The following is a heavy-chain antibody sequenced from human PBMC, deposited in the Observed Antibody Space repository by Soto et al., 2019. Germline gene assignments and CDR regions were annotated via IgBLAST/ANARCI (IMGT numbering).Heavy chain of an antibody. Sequence: QVQLQESGPGLVKPSQTLSLTCTVSGGSISSGGYYWSWIRQHPGKGLEWIGYIYYSGSTYYNPSLKSRVTISVDTSKIQFSLKLSSVTAADTDVYYCARDNPGSGSYAYYYYYYMDVWGKGTTVTVSS. CDR2: IYYSGST. D-gene: IGHD3-10*01. CDR1: GGSISSGGYY. V-gene: IGHV4-31*03. CDR3: ARDNPGSGSYAYYYYYYMDV. J-gene: IGHJ6*03.